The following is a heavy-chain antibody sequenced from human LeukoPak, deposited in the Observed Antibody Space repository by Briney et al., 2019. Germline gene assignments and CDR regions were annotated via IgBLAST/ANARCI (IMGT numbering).Heavy chain of an antibody. Sequence: GASVKVSCKASGYTFTSYDINWVRQATGQGLEWMGWMNPNSGNTGYAQKFQGRVTMTRNTSISTAYMELSSLRSEDTAVYYCARGQGSSGYYYFDYWGQGTLVTVSS. CDR2: MNPNSGNT. V-gene: IGHV1-8*01. J-gene: IGHJ4*02. D-gene: IGHD3-22*01. CDR3: ARGQGSSGYYYFDY. CDR1: GYTFTSYD.